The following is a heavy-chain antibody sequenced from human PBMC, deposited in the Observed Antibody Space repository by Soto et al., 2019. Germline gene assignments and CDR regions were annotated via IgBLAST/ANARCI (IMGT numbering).Heavy chain of an antibody. CDR3: ARVAVAGTLYYYYYMDV. CDR1: GYSLTSYW. D-gene: IGHD6-19*01. V-gene: IGHV5-51*01. CDR2: IYPGDSDT. J-gene: IGHJ6*03. Sequence: GESLKISCKGSGYSLTSYWIVWVRQMHGKGLEWMGIIYPGDSDTRYSPSFQGQVTISADKSISTAYLQWSSLKASDTAMYYCARVAVAGTLYYYYYMDVWGKGTTVTVSS.